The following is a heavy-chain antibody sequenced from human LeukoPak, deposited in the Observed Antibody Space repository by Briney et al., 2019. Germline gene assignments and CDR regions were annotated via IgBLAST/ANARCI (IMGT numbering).Heavy chain of an antibody. D-gene: IGHD1-14*01. CDR3: ARQGKTTSLFDW. V-gene: IGHV4-34*01. J-gene: IGHJ4*02. Sequence: PSETLSLTCAVYGGSFSDYYWSWIRQTPRKGLEWIGEIYHSGSTKYNPSLKSRVTMSVDTSKKQFSLKLSSVTAADTAVYYCARQGKTTSLFDWWGQGTLVTVSS. CDR2: IYHSGST. CDR1: GGSFSDYY.